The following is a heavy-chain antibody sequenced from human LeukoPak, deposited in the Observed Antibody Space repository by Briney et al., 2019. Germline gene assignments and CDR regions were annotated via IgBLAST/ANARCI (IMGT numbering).Heavy chain of an antibody. CDR3: AKDIAPYGDYGNFDY. V-gene: IGHV3-9*01. D-gene: IGHD4-17*01. J-gene: IGHJ4*02. CDR2: ISWNSGTI. Sequence: GGSLRLSCAASGFTFDDYAMHWVRQAPGKGLEWVSGISWNSGTIGYADSVKGRFTISRDNAKNSLYLQINSPRAEDTALYYCAKDIAPYGDYGNFDYWGQGTLVTVSS. CDR1: GFTFDDYA.